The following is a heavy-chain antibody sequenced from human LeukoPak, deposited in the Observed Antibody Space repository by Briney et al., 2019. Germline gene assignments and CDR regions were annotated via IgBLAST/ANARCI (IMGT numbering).Heavy chain of an antibody. CDR1: GFTVSTNY. Sequence: GGSLRLSCAASGFTVSTNYMSWVRQAPGKGLEWVSVTYSDGRTYYADSVKGRFTISRDNSKNTLYLQMNSLRAEDTAVYYCARDSGRFDVFDIWGQGTMVTVSS. V-gene: IGHV3-53*01. J-gene: IGHJ3*02. CDR2: TYSDGRT. D-gene: IGHD3-10*01. CDR3: ARDSGRFDVFDI.